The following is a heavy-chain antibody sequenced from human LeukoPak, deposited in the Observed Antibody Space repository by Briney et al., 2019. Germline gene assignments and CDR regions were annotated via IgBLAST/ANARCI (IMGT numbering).Heavy chain of an antibody. CDR2: INQDGTEK. CDR3: ARGTNAYPGTDY. CDR1: GFTFSDYW. J-gene: IGHJ4*02. D-gene: IGHD1-14*01. V-gene: IGHV3-7*01. Sequence: GGSLRLSCAASGFTFSDYWMNWLRQTPGKGLEWVANINQDGTEKHFGDSVKGRFTISRDNAKNSVFLEMNSLRAEDTAVYYCARGTNAYPGTDYWGQGTLVTVSS.